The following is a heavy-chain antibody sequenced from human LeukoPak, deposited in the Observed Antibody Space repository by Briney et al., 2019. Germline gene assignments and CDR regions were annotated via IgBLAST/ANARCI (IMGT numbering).Heavy chain of an antibody. CDR1: GFTFSSSA. V-gene: IGHV3-23*01. D-gene: IGHD1-26*01. CDR2: ISNNGGYT. Sequence: GGSLRLSCAASGFTFSSSAMSWVRQAPGKGLEWVSAISNNGGYTYYADSVQGRFTISRDSSKNTLFLHMNTLRAEDTAIYYCAKDRTVGASYWYFDLWGRGTLVTVSS. CDR3: AKDRTVGASYWYFDL. J-gene: IGHJ2*01.